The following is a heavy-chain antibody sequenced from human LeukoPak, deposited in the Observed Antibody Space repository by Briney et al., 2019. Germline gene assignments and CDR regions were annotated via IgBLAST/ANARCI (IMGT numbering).Heavy chain of an antibody. Sequence: ASVKVSYKASGYTFTGYYMHWVRQAPGQGLEWMGWINPNSGGTNYAQKFQGRVTMTRDTSISTAYMELSRLRSDDTAVYHCARDTVRGTEDWGQGTLVTVSS. D-gene: IGHD3-10*01. J-gene: IGHJ4*02. CDR2: INPNSGGT. CDR3: ARDTVRGTED. CDR1: GYTFTGYY. V-gene: IGHV1-2*02.